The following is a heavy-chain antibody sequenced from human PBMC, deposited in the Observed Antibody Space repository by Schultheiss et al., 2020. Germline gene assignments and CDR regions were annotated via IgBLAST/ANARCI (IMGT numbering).Heavy chain of an antibody. Sequence: SETLSLTCTVSGGSMTGHYWNWIRQPPGKGLEWIGYIYYTGSTYYNPSLKSRVTISVDTSKSQFSLKLSSVTTADTAVYYCARGGGHRIWGQGTLVTVSS. CDR3: ARGGGHRI. CDR1: GGSMTGHY. CDR2: IYYTGST. V-gene: IGHV4-59*11. J-gene: IGHJ4*02. D-gene: IGHD1-14*01.